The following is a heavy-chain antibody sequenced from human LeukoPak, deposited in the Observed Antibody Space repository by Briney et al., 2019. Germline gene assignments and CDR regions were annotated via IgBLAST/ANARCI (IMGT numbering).Heavy chain of an antibody. Sequence: SETLSLTCTVSGGSISSYYWSWIRQPPGKGLEWVGYIYYSGSTNYNPSLKSRVTISVDTSKNQFSLKLSSVTAADTAVYYCARHTYGDAGYNWFDPWGQGTLVTVSS. CDR3: ARHTYGDAGYNWFDP. J-gene: IGHJ5*02. CDR2: IYYSGST. V-gene: IGHV4-59*08. D-gene: IGHD4-17*01. CDR1: GGSISSYY.